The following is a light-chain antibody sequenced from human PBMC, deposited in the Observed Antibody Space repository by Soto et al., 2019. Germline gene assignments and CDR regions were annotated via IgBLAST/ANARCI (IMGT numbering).Light chain of an antibody. CDR2: DVN. J-gene: IGLJ2*01. Sequence: QSVLTQPASVSGSPGQSITLSCTGTSSDIGGYDYGARYQRHPGKAPKLIIYDVNNRPSGVSNRFAGSKSGNTASLTISGIEGEDEADYYCTSYASGSSHVVFGGGTKVTVL. CDR3: TSYASGSSHVV. CDR1: SSDIGGYDY. V-gene: IGLV2-14*01.